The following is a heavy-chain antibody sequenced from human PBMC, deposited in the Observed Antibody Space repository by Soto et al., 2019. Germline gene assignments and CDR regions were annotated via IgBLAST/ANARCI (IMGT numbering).Heavy chain of an antibody. D-gene: IGHD2-21*02. J-gene: IGHJ4*02. V-gene: IGHV1-3*05. CDR3: ARSIVVVTALDY. CDR2: INACNGNT. CDR1: GYTFTSYA. Sequence: QVQLVQSGAEEKKPGASVKVSCKASGYTFTSYAMHWVRQAPGQRLEWMGWINACNGNTKYSQKFQGRVTITSDTSASTAYMELSSLRSEDTAVYYCARSIVVVTALDYWGQGTLVTVSS.